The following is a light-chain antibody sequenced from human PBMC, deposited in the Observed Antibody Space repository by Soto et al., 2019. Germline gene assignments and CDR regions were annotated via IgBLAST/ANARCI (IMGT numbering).Light chain of an antibody. CDR1: QSISNY. V-gene: IGKV1-39*01. CDR3: QQTYKTPLT. Sequence: DIQMTQSPSSLSASVGDRVTITCRASQSISNYLNWYQQKPGKAPKLRIYVASSLSSGVPSRFSGSGSGTDFTLTISSLQPEDFATYYCQQTYKTPLTFGQGTKVDIK. CDR2: VAS. J-gene: IGKJ1*01.